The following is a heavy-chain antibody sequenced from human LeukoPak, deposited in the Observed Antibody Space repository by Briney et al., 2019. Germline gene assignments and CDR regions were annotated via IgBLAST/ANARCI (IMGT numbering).Heavy chain of an antibody. Sequence: GASVKVSCKAPGYTFTSYYMHWVRQAPGQGLEWMGIINPSGGSTSYAQKFQGRVTMTRDTSTSTVYMELSSLRSEDTAVYYCASTSDTYSSSWRDAFDIWGQGTMVTVSS. V-gene: IGHV1-46*01. J-gene: IGHJ3*02. CDR3: ASTSDTYSSSWRDAFDI. CDR1: GYTFTSYY. D-gene: IGHD6-13*01. CDR2: INPSGGST.